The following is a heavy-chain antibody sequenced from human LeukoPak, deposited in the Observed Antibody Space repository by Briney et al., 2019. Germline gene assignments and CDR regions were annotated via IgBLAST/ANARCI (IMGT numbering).Heavy chain of an antibody. J-gene: IGHJ4*02. CDR2: IYTSGST. Sequence: SETLSLTCTVSSGSISNYDWSWIRQPAGKGLEWVGRIYTSGSTNYNPSLKSRVTMSVDTSKKQFSLKLSSVTAADTAVYYCASVNSGGLFDYWGQGTLVTVSS. V-gene: IGHV4-4*07. D-gene: IGHD6-19*01. CDR1: SGSISNYD. CDR3: ASVNSGGLFDY.